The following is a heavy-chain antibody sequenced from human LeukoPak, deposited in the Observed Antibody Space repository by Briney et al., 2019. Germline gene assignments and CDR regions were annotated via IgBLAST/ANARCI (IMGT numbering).Heavy chain of an antibody. J-gene: IGHJ4*02. D-gene: IGHD3-3*01. Sequence: GGSLRLSFAASGFTFSSYSMNWVRQAPGKGLEWVLVIYSGGSTYYADSVKGRFTISRDNSKNTLYLQMNSLRAEDTAVYYCARGALVRFLEWLSAFDYWGQGTLVTVSS. V-gene: IGHV3-53*01. CDR3: ARGALVRFLEWLSAFDY. CDR1: GFTFSSYS. CDR2: IYSGGST.